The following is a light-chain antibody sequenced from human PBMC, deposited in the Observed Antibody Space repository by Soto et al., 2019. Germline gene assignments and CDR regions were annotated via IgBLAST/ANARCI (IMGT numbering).Light chain of an antibody. CDR2: DVI. CDR1: NSDVGAYKF. V-gene: IGLV2-11*01. Sequence: QSVLTQPRSVSGSPGQSVTISCTGSNSDVGAYKFVSWLQHNPGEAPKVMIYDVIQRPSGVPDRFSGTKSGNTASLTISGLQAEDEADYYCCSYAGSYTWVFGSGTKVTVL. J-gene: IGLJ1*01. CDR3: CSYAGSYTWV.